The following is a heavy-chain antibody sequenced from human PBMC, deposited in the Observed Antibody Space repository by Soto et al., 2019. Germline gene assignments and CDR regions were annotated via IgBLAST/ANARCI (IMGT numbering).Heavy chain of an antibody. V-gene: IGHV3-66*01. CDR2: IYSGGST. Sequence: GGSLRLSCAASGFTVSSNYMSWVRQAPGKGLEWVSVIYSGGSTYYADSVKGRFTISRDNSKNTLYLQMNSLRAEDTAVYYCARGDFGVVIRRYYYYMDVWGEGTTVTVSS. D-gene: IGHD3-3*01. J-gene: IGHJ6*03. CDR1: GFTVSSNY. CDR3: ARGDFGVVIRRYYYYMDV.